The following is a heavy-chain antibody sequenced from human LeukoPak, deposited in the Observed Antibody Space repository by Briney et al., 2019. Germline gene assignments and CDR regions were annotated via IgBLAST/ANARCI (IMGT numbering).Heavy chain of an antibody. Sequence: SETLSLTCTVSGGSISSYYWSWLRQPPGKGLEWIGYIYYSGSTNYNPSLKSRVTISVDTSTNQFSLKLSSVTAADTAVYYCASSGGYYFDYWGQGTLVTVSS. CDR2: IYYSGST. J-gene: IGHJ4*02. CDR3: ASSGGYYFDY. CDR1: GGSISSYY. V-gene: IGHV4-59*01.